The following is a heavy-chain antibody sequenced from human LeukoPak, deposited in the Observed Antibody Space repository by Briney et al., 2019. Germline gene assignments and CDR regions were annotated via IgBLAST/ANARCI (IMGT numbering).Heavy chain of an antibody. CDR3: ARDRGYKAFDI. CDR1: GFSVSTKY. V-gene: IGHV3-7*03. J-gene: IGHJ3*02. CDR2: IKEDGSLT. D-gene: IGHD5-18*01. Sequence: GGSLRLSCAVSGFSVSTKYMSWVRQAPGKGLEWVANIKEDGSLTFYVDSVKGRFTISRDNAKNSLYLQMNSLRVDDTAVYYCARDRGYKAFDIWGQGTMVTVSS.